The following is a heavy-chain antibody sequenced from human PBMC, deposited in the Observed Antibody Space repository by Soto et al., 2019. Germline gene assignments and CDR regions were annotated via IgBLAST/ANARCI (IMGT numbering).Heavy chain of an antibody. V-gene: IGHV3-30-3*01. Sequence: PGGSLRLSCAASGFTLISYSIHWVRQAPGKGLDWVAVISYDGNTQFYGDSVKGRFIVSRDNSRNTLYLQLNNLQAEDTAVYYCAKVSRPSRISTPDFDYWGQGTLVTVSS. CDR3: AKVSRPSRISTPDFDY. CDR2: ISYDGNTQ. CDR1: GFTLISYS. J-gene: IGHJ4*02.